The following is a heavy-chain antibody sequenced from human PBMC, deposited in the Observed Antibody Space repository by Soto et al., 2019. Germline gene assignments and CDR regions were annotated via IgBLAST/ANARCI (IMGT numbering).Heavy chain of an antibody. Sequence: PGGSLRLSCTASGFTFGDYAMSWFRQAPGKGLEWVGFIRSKAYGGTTEYAASVKGRFTISRDDSKSIAYLQMNSLKTEDTAVYYCTRLSHSSSSDFDYWGQGTLVTVSS. CDR3: TRLSHSSSSDFDY. CDR2: IRSKAYGGTT. D-gene: IGHD6-6*01. J-gene: IGHJ4*02. V-gene: IGHV3-49*03. CDR1: GFTFGDYA.